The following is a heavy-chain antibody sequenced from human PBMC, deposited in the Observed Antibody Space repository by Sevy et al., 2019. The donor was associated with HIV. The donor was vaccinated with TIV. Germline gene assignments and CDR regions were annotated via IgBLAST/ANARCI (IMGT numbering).Heavy chain of an antibody. Sequence: ASVKVSCKASGYTFTNSGIIWVRQAPGQGLEWMGWIGGHSGYTVDAQKFRGRVTMTTDTSKSTAYMDLRSLRFDDTAVYYCARIAPDSTVGWFDPWGQGTLVTVSS. J-gene: IGHJ5*02. D-gene: IGHD3-22*01. V-gene: IGHV1-18*01. CDR3: ARIAPDSTVGWFDP. CDR2: IGGHSGYT. CDR1: GYTFTNSG.